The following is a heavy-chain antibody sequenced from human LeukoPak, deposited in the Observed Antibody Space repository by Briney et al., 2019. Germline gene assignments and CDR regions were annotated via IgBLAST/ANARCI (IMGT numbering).Heavy chain of an antibody. CDR3: ARAQYYNFWSGYFDS. CDR1: GGSISSHY. V-gene: IGHV4-59*11. D-gene: IGHD3-3*01. Sequence: SETLSLTCTVSGGSISSHYWSWIRQPPGKGLEWIGYIHYSGNTNYNPSLKSRVTMSVDTSKVRFSLKLSSVTAADTAVYYCARAQYYNFWSGYFDSWGQGTLVTVSS. CDR2: IHYSGNT. J-gene: IGHJ4*02.